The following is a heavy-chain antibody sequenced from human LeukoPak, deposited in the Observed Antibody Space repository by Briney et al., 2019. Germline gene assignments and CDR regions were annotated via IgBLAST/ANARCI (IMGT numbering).Heavy chain of an antibody. CDR3: ATVGAVRSWCSSRFCARKGDAFDI. CDR2: FDPEDGET. Sequence: ASVKVSCKVSGYTLTELSMHWVRQAPGKGLKWMGRFDPEDGETIYAQKFQGRVTMTEGTSTDTAYMELSSLRSEDTAVYYCATVGAVRSWCSSRFCARKGDAFDIWGQGTMVTVSS. CDR1: GYTLTELS. D-gene: IGHD6-13*01. J-gene: IGHJ3*02. V-gene: IGHV1-24*01.